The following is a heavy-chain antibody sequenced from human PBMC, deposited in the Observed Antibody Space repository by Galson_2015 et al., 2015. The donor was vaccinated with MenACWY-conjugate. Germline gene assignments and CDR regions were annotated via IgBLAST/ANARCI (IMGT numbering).Heavy chain of an antibody. V-gene: IGHV3-7*01. CDR2: IKPDGSEK. D-gene: IGHD2-2*01. CDR3: ARVVPSAMIHGFDY. Sequence: SLRLSCAASGFTFTRYWMSWVRQAPGKGLEWVANIKPDGSEKYYVDSVKGRFTISRGNAKNSVYLQMNSLRAEDTAVYFCARVVPSAMIHGFDYWGQGTLVTVSS. J-gene: IGHJ4*02. CDR1: GFTFTRYW.